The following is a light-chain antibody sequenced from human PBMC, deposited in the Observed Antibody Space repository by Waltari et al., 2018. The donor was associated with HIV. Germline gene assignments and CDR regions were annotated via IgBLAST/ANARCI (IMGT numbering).Light chain of an antibody. V-gene: IGKV1-5*03. CDR1: QSISGR. CDR3: QQYDSYLGWT. J-gene: IGKJ1*01. Sequence: DIQMTQSPSTLSASLGDRVTITCRASQSISGRLAWYQQKPGKVPRLLMSMASSLQTGVSSRFVGSGSGTEFTLTITSLQPDDFATYYCQQYDSYLGWTFGQGTKVDIK. CDR2: MAS.